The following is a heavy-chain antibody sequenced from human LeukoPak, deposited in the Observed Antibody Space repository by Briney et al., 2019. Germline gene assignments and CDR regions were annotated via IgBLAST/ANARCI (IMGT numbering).Heavy chain of an antibody. CDR3: AKDLTGYSSSWYGDY. CDR2: IWYDGSNK. CDR1: GFTFSSYG. J-gene: IGHJ4*02. Sequence: PGGSLRLSCAASGFTFSSYGMHWVRQAPGKGLEWVAVIWYDGSNKYYADSVKSRFTISRDNSKNTLYLRMNSLRAEDTAVYYCAKDLTGYSSSWYGDYWGQGTLVTVSS. D-gene: IGHD6-13*01. V-gene: IGHV3-33*06.